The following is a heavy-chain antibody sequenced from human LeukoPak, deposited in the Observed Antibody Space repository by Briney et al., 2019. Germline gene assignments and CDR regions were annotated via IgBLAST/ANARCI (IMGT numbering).Heavy chain of an antibody. Sequence: SETLSLTCAVYGGSFSGYYWSWIRQPPGKGLEWIGEINHSGSTNYNPSLKSRVTISVDTSKNQFSLKLSSVTAADTAVYYCAVAPGGNWFDPWSQGTLVTVSS. CDR3: AVAPGGNWFDP. CDR2: INHSGST. V-gene: IGHV4-34*01. CDR1: GGSFSGYY. D-gene: IGHD2-15*01. J-gene: IGHJ5*02.